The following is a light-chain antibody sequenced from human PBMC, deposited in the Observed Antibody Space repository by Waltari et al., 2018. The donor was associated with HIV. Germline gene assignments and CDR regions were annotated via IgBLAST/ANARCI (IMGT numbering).Light chain of an antibody. CDR1: SSDVGSSNI. J-gene: IGLJ2*01. Sequence: QLDLTQPASVSGSPGRSITISCTGTSSDVGSSNIVLWYQQHPGKAPKRKLYEGSKGPSWICNRFSGCKSVNTASQTISRLQAEDEADYYCCSYAGSSTRVLVCGGTKLTVL. V-gene: IGLV2-23*01. CDR2: EGS. CDR3: CSYAGSSTRVL.